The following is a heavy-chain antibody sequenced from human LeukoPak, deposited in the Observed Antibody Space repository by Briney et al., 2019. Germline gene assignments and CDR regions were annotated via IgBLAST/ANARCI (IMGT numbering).Heavy chain of an antibody. CDR1: GFTFGSFT. Sequence: GGSLRLSCAASGFTFGSFTMSWVRQAPGRSLEWVSAIRGTDTNTYYADSVRGRFTISRDNSYNTLFLQMNGLRAEDTAVYYCAKAGFYYGSGNMSPLGIGYFTMDVWGQGTTVTVSS. J-gene: IGHJ6*02. CDR2: IRGTDTNT. CDR3: AKAGFYYGSGNMSPLGIGYFTMDV. V-gene: IGHV3-23*01. D-gene: IGHD3-10*01.